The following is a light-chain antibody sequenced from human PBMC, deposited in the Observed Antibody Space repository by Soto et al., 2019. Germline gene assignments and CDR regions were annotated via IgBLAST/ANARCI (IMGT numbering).Light chain of an antibody. J-gene: IGKJ2*01. V-gene: IGKV1-39*01. Sequence: DIQMTQSPSSLSAFAGDRVTISCRAGQSISSYLNWYQQKPGKAPKLLIYAASSLQSGVPSRFSGSGSGTEFTLTISNLQPEDFATYYCQQSYTIPYTLGQGTKLEI. CDR2: AAS. CDR3: QQSYTIPYT. CDR1: QSISSY.